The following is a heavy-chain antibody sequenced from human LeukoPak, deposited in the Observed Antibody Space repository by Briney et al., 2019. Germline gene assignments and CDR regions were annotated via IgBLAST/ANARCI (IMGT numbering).Heavy chain of an antibody. V-gene: IGHV3-30*04. D-gene: IGHD3-10*01. CDR2: ISYDGSNK. Sequence: GGCLRLSCAASVFTFSSYSMHWVRQAPGKGLEWVAVISYDGSNKYYADSVKGRFTISRDNSKNTLYLQMNSLRAEDTAVYYCARVSRPMVRGVKPEYWGQGTLVTVSS. CDR1: VFTFSSYS. J-gene: IGHJ4*02. CDR3: ARVSRPMVRGVKPEY.